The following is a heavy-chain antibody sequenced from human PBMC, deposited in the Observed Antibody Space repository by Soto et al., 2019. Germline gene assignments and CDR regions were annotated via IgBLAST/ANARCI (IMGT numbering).Heavy chain of an antibody. D-gene: IGHD2-8*01. CDR2: ISGSGGGT. V-gene: IGHV3-23*01. Sequence: GSLRLSCAASGFTFTNYAMTWVRQAPGKGLVWVSAISGSGGGTYYADSVKGRFTISRDNSKNTAYLQMNSLRAEDTAVYYCAKSTLTHSDYWGQGTLVTVSS. CDR3: AKSTLTHSDY. CDR1: GFTFTNYA. J-gene: IGHJ4*02.